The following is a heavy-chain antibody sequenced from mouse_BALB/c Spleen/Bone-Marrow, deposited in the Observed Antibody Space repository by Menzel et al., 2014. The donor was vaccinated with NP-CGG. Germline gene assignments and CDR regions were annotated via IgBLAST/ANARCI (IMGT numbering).Heavy chain of an antibody. J-gene: IGHJ4*01. CDR3: ARRDGGPMDY. V-gene: IGHV5-6*01. D-gene: IGHD2-3*01. CDR2: ISSGGSYT. CDR1: GFTFSNYG. Sequence: EVHLVESGGDLVKPGGSLKLSCAASGFTFSNYGMSWVRQTPGKRLEWVATISSGGSYTYYPDSVKGQFTISRDNAKNTLYLQMSSLKSEDTAMYYCARRDGGPMDYWGQGTSVTVSS.